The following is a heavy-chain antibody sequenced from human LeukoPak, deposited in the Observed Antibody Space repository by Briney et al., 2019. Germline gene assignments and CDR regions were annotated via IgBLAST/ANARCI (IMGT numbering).Heavy chain of an antibody. CDR1: GFTFSSYS. CDR2: ISGSGGST. Sequence: GGSLRLSCAASGFTFSSYSMNWVRQAPGKGLEWVSAISGSGGSTYYADSVKGRFTISRDNSKNTLYLQMNSLRAEDTAVYYCAKEGGVLRFLEWLPDFDYWGQGTLVTVSS. V-gene: IGHV3-23*01. CDR3: AKEGGVLRFLEWLPDFDY. D-gene: IGHD3-3*01. J-gene: IGHJ4*02.